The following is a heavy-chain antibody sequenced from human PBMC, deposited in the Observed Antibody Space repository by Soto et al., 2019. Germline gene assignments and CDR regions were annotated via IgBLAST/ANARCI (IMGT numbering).Heavy chain of an antibody. CDR2: IYHSGST. D-gene: IGHD4-17*01. Sequence: QLQLQESGSGLVKPSQTLSLTCAVSGGSISRGVYSWSWIRQPPGKGLEWIGYIYHSGSTYYNPSLKIRGTISVDRSKNQFSLKLSSVTAADTAVYYCARTPPTTVTMIGDWYFDLWGRGTLVTVSS. J-gene: IGHJ2*01. CDR1: GGSISRGVYS. V-gene: IGHV4-30-2*01. CDR3: ARTPPTTVTMIGDWYFDL.